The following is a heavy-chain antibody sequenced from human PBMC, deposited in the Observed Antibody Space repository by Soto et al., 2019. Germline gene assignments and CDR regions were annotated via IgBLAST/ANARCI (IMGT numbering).Heavy chain of an antibody. Sequence: SVKVSCKASGGTFSSYAISWVRQAPGQGLEWMGGIIPIFGTANYAQKFQGRVTITADKSTSTAYMELSSLRSEDTAVYYCARVLGSDIVSVFDIWGQGTMVTV. J-gene: IGHJ3*02. CDR1: GGTFSSYA. D-gene: IGHD5-12*01. CDR2: IIPIFGTA. CDR3: ARVLGSDIVSVFDI. V-gene: IGHV1-69*06.